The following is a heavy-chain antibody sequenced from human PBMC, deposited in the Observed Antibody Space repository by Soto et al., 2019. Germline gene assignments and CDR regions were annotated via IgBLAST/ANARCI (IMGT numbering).Heavy chain of an antibody. J-gene: IGHJ4*02. Sequence: GGSLRLSCAASGFTFSSYAMSWVRQAPGKGLEWVSAISGSGGSTYYADSMKGRFTISRDNSKNTLYLQMNSQRAEDTAVYYCATGLFNSYGYGPVDYWGQGTLVTVSS. V-gene: IGHV3-23*01. D-gene: IGHD5-18*01. CDR2: ISGSGGST. CDR1: GFTFSSYA. CDR3: ATGLFNSYGYGPVDY.